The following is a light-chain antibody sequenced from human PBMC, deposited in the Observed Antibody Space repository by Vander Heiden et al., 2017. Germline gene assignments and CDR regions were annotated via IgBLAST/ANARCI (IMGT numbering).Light chain of an antibody. J-gene: IGKJ2*01. CDR1: QSLNND. CDR3: QQYHTWPYT. Sequence: ELVITQSPASLSVSPGDRAPLSCRASQSLNNDLAWYEQKPGQAPRLLFYGASSRATGVPARFSASGSGTDFTLTISSLQSEDSASYFCQQYHTWPYTFGQGTKLEIK. CDR2: GAS. V-gene: IGKV3-15*01.